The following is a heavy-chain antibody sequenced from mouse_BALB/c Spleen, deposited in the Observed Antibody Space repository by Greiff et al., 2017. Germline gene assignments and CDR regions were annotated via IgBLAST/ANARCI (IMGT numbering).Heavy chain of an antibody. V-gene: IGHV1-87*01. J-gene: IGHJ3*01. CDR1: GYTFTSYW. D-gene: IGHD2-4*01. Sequence: VQLQQSGAELARPGASVKLSCKASGYTFTSYWMQWVKQRPGQGLEWIGAIYPGDGDTRYTQKFKGKATLTADKSSSTAYMQLSSLASEDSAVYYCARDAYDYVGDWGQGTLVTVSA. CDR2: IYPGDGDT. CDR3: ARDAYDYVGD.